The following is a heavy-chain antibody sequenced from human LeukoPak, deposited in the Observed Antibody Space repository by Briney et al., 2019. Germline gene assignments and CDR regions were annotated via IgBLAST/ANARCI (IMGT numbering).Heavy chain of an antibody. CDR1: GGSFSGYY. CDR2: IYYSGST. J-gene: IGHJ4*02. CDR3: ARYYDFWSGYPDY. Sequence: SETLSLTCAVYGGSFSGYYWSWIRQPPGKGLEWIGYIYYSGSTNYNPSLKSRVTISVDTSKNQFSLKLSSVTAADTAVYYCARYYDFWSGYPDYWGQGTLVTVSS. V-gene: IGHV4-59*01. D-gene: IGHD3-3*01.